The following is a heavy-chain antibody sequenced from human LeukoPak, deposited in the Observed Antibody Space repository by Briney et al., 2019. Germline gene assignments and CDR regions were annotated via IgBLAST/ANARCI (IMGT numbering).Heavy chain of an antibody. CDR3: ARRFVGYDSSWGASDI. D-gene: IGHD6-13*01. J-gene: IGHJ3*02. Sequence: SETLSLTCTVSGVSISGYYWSWIRQPPGKGLEWIGYIYYSGSTNYNPSLKSRVTISVDTSKNQFSLRLSSVTAADTAVYYCARRFVGYDSSWGASDIWGQGTMVTVSS. V-gene: IGHV4-59*08. CDR2: IYYSGST. CDR1: GVSISGYY.